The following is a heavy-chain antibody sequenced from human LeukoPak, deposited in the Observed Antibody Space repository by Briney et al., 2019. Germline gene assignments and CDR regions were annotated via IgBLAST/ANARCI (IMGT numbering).Heavy chain of an antibody. Sequence: GGSLRLSCAASGFTFSSYAMSWVRQALGKGLEWVSAITGSGGKTYYADSVKGWFTISRDNSKNTVYLQMNSLRAEDTAVYYCAKDTPGIPTTVFDYWGQGNLVPVSS. J-gene: IGHJ4*02. V-gene: IGHV3-23*01. D-gene: IGHD6-13*01. CDR3: AKDTPGIPTTVFDY. CDR2: ITGSGGKT. CDR1: GFTFSSYA.